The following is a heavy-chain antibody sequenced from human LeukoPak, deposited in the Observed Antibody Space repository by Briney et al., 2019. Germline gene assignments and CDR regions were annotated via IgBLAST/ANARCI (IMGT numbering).Heavy chain of an antibody. CDR2: LSSSGSTI. CDR1: FTFKIYE. D-gene: IGHD2-8*01. V-gene: IGHV3-48*03. CDR3: ARGRLYAGGLSRYMDV. J-gene: IGHJ6*03. Sequence: GGSLRLSLAGLWFTFKIYEMNLVRQAPGKGLGWVSYLSSSGSTIYYADSVKGRFTISRDNAKNSLYLQMNSLRAEDTAVYYCARGRLYAGGLSRYMDVWGKGTTVTVSS.